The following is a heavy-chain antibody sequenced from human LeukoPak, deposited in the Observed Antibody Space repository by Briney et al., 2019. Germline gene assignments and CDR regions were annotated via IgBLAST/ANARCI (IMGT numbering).Heavy chain of an antibody. Sequence: ASVRVSCKAPADTFTGYYINWVRQAPGQGLQWMGRINLNSGSTNYAQKFQGRVTMTSDTSSSTTHMELTRLTPDDTAICYCASTSHDNAFDIWGQGTMVTVSS. J-gene: IGHJ3*02. V-gene: IGHV1-2*06. CDR1: ADTFTGYY. CDR3: ASTSHDNAFDI. D-gene: IGHD3-22*01. CDR2: INLNSGST.